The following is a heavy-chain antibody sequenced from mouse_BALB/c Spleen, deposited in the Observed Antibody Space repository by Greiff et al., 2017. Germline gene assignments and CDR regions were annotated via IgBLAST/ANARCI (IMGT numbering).Heavy chain of an antibody. CDR2: IDPENGNT. CDR3: ASYYGSSYGWFAY. V-gene: IGHV14-1*02. J-gene: IGHJ3*01. Sequence: EVQLQQSGAELVRPGALVKLSCKASGFNFKDYYMHWVKQRPEQGLEWIGWIDPENGNTIYDPKFQGKASITADTSSNTAYLQLSSLTSEDTAVYYGASYYGSSYGWFAYWGQGTLVTVSA. CDR1: GFNFKDYY. D-gene: IGHD1-1*01.